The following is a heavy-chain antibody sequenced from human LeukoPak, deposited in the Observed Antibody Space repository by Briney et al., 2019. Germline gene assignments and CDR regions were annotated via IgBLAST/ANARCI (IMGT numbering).Heavy chain of an antibody. J-gene: IGHJ4*02. Sequence: GGSLRLSCAASGFTVSSNYMSWVRQAPGKGLEWVSGISGSGTRTSYADSVRGRFTISRDNSKNTLYLQMNGLRAEDTAVYYCAKHRNYYYETSGYYGYWGQGTLVTVSS. D-gene: IGHD3-22*01. CDR2: ISGSGTRT. CDR3: AKHRNYYYETSGYYGY. CDR1: GFTVSSNY. V-gene: IGHV3-23*01.